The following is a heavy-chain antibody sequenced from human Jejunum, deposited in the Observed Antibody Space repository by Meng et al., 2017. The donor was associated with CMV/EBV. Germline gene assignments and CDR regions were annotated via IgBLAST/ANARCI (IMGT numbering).Heavy chain of an antibody. Sequence: GGSVSSGSYYWSWIRQPPGKGLEWIGYIYYSGSTNYNPSLKSRVTISVDTSKNQFSLKLSSVTAADTAVYYCARDGATYYDYGMDVWGQGTTVT. CDR2: IYYSGST. J-gene: IGHJ6*02. D-gene: IGHD3-16*01. CDR3: ARDGATYYDYGMDV. V-gene: IGHV4-61*01. CDR1: GGSVSSGSYY.